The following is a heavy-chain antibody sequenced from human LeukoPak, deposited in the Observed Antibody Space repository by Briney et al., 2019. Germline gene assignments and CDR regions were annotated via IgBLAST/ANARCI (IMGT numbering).Heavy chain of an antibody. CDR2: LYTGNRT. Sequence: GGSLRLSCAASGFTVSVNYMGWVRQAPGKGLEWASVLYTGNRTYYGDSVKGRFTISRDNSKNTLFLDMNSLRAEDTAVYYCVRDFSGDFAIRVVWGQGTTVTVSS. CDR3: VRDFSGDFAIRVV. V-gene: IGHV3-66*01. J-gene: IGHJ6*02. D-gene: IGHD4-17*01. CDR1: GFTVSVNY.